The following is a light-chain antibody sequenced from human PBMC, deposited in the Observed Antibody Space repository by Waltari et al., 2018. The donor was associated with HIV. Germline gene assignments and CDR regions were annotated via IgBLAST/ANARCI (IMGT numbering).Light chain of an antibody. Sequence: NVLTQSPGTLSLSPGERATLSCRASRSLNSSYLAWYHHKPGQAPRLLIYGASSRATGIPDRFSGSGSGTDFTLTISRLEPEDFAVYYCQQHGSSPWTFGQGTKVEIK. J-gene: IGKJ1*01. CDR1: RSLNSSY. CDR2: GAS. CDR3: QQHGSSPWT. V-gene: IGKV3-20*01.